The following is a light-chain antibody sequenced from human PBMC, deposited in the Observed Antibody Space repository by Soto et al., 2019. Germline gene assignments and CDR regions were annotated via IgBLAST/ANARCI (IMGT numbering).Light chain of an antibody. J-gene: IGKJ1*01. CDR2: GAS. CDR3: HSYNSIPRT. CDR1: QGISEY. V-gene: IGKV1-27*01. Sequence: DIQMAQSPSSLSASIGDRVTITCRASQGISEYLAWYQQRPGNAPNLLIYGASILQSGVPTRFSGSGYGTHFNLTISSLQPEDVATYYCHSYNSIPRTFGQGTTVEIK.